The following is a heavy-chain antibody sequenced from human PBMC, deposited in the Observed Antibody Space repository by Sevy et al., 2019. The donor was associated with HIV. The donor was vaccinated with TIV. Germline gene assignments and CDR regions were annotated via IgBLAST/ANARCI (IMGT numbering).Heavy chain of an antibody. CDR2: IYYRGST. J-gene: IGHJ6*02. V-gene: IGHV4-59*12. D-gene: IGHD6-19*01. CDR1: GGSISSYY. Sequence: SETLSLTCTVSGGSISSYYWSWIRQPPGKGLEWIGYIYYRGSTNYKPSLKSRVTISVDISKNQVSLKLSSVTVADTAVYYCASHMVNSSVRYGMDVWGRGTTVTVSS. CDR3: ASHMVNSSVRYGMDV.